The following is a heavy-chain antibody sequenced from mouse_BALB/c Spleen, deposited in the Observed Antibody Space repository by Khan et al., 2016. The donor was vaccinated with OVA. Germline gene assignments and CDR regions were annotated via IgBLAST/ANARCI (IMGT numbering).Heavy chain of an antibody. Sequence: VQLKESGPGLVQPSQSLSITCTVSGFSLNTYGIHWVRQSPGKGLEWLGLIWSDGRTDYNVPFISRLSITKDSTKSKVFFKMHSLQPDDTAIYYCARNSYRYDFTYWGQGTLVTVSA. CDR3: ARNSYRYDFTY. J-gene: IGHJ3*01. V-gene: IGHV2-2*01. D-gene: IGHD2-12*01. CDR1: GFSLNTYG. CDR2: IWSDGRT.